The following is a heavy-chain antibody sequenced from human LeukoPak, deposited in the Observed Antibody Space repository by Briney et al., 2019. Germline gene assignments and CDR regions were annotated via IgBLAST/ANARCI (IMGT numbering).Heavy chain of an antibody. CDR2: ISAYNGNT. CDR3: AREAVVVAATLPFDY. CDR1: GYTFTSYG. D-gene: IGHD2-15*01. J-gene: IGHJ4*02. Sequence: ASVKVSCKASGYTFTSYGISWVRQAPGQGPEWMGWISAYNGNTNYAQKLQGRVTMTTDTSTSTAYMELRSLRSDDTAVYYCAREAVVVAATLPFDYWGQGTLVTVSS. V-gene: IGHV1-18*01.